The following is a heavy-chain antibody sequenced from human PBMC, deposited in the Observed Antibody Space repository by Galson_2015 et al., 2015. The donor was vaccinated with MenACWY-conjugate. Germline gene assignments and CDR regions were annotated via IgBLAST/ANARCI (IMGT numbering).Heavy chain of an antibody. CDR2: ISVYNGDT. J-gene: IGHJ6*02. CDR3: AREGTVYSRITMCLSSSPYQYKYGRAV. CDR1: GYIFTSYG. D-gene: IGHD3-10*02. Sequence: SVKVSCKASGYIFTSYGISWVRQAPGQGLEWMGWISVYNGDTSYAQNLQGRVTVTTDTSTATIYMELRSRRSDDTAVYYCAREGTVYSRITMCLSSSPYQYKYGRAVWGQGTTITVTS. V-gene: IGHV1-18*01.